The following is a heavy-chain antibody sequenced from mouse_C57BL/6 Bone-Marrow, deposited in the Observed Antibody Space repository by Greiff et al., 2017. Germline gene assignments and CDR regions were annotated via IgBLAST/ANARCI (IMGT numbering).Heavy chain of an antibody. Sequence: EVQRVESGGGLVQPGESLKLSCESNEYEFPSHDMSWVRKTPEKRLELVAAINSDGGSTYYPDNMERRFIISRDNTKKTLYLHMSSLSSEDTAFYYCARHGGDTVVADYWGQGTTLTVSS. J-gene: IGHJ2*01. V-gene: IGHV5-2*01. CDR3: ARHGGDTVVADY. D-gene: IGHD1-1*01. CDR2: INSDGGST. CDR1: EYEFPSHD.